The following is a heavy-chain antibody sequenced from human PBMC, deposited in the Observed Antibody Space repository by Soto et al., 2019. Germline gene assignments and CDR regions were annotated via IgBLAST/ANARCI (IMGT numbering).Heavy chain of an antibody. V-gene: IGHV3-11*06. Sequence: GGSLRLSCPTSGFPFSDYYMSWIRQAPGKGLEWLSHISPKSTYRNYADSVKGRFTISRDNTKSSLFLQMNSLGVEDTAVYYCVRGGGGGLFEHWGQGVLVTVS. J-gene: IGHJ4*02. CDR3: VRGGGGGLFEH. D-gene: IGHD2-21*01. CDR1: GFPFSDYY. CDR2: ISPKSTYR.